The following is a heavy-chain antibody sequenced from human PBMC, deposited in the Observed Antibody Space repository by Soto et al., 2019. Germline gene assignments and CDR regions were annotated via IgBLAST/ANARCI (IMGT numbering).Heavy chain of an antibody. CDR3: ARESYSYGYMFGY. CDR2: INPNSGGT. J-gene: IGHJ4*02. CDR1: GYTFTGYY. D-gene: IGHD5-18*01. V-gene: IGHV1-2*02. Sequence: ASVKVSCKASGYTFTGYYMHWVRQAPGQGLEWMGWINPNSGGTNYAQKFQGRVTMTRDTSISTAYMELSRLRSDDTAVYYCARESYSYGYMFGYWGQGTLVTVS.